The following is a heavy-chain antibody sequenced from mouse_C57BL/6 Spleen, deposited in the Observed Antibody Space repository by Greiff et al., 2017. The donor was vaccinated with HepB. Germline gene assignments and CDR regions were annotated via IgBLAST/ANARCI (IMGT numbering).Heavy chain of an antibody. D-gene: IGHD1-1*01. CDR3: ARSAYITTVVDWYFDV. CDR2: IDPEDGET. V-gene: IGHV14-2*01. Sequence: EVQVVESGAELVKPGASVKLSCTASGFNIKDYYMHWVKQRTEQGLEWIGRIDPEDGETKYAPKFQGKATITADTSSNTAYLQLSSLTSEDTAVYYCARSAYITTVVDWYFDVWGTGTTVTVSS. CDR1: GFNIKDYY. J-gene: IGHJ1*03.